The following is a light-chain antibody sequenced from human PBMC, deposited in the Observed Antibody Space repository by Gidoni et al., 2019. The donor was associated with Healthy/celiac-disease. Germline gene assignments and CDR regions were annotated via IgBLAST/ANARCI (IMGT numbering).Light chain of an antibody. CDR3: QQSYSTVKT. CDR1: QSISSY. Sequence: DIQMTQSPSSLSASVGDRVTITCRASQSISSYLNWYQQKPGKAPKLLIYAASSLQSGVPSRCSGSGSGTDFTLTISSLQPEDFATYYCQQSYSTVKTFGQGTKLEIK. CDR2: AAS. V-gene: IGKV1-39*01. J-gene: IGKJ2*01.